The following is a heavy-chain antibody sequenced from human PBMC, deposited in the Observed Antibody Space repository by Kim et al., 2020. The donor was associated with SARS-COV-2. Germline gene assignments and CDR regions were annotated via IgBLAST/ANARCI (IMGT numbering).Heavy chain of an antibody. J-gene: IGHJ5*02. D-gene: IGHD2-15*01. CDR3: ARDRCSGGSCYLKLSPKKYNWFDP. Sequence: ASVKVSCKASGYTFTSYAMHWVRQAPGQRLEWMGWINAGNGNTKYSQKFQGRVTITRDTSASTAYMELSSLRSEDTAVYYCARDRCSGGSCYLKLSPKKYNWFDPWGQGTLVTVSS. V-gene: IGHV1-3*01. CDR1: GYTFTSYA. CDR2: INAGNGNT.